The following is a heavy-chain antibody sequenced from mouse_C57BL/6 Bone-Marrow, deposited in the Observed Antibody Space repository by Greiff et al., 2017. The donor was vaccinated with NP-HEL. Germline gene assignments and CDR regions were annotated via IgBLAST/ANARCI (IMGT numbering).Heavy chain of an antibody. J-gene: IGHJ3*01. V-gene: IGHV14-4*01. CDR1: GFNITDDY. CDR3: TTWDDYDAWFAY. D-gene: IGHD2-4*01. Sequence: VQLQQSGAELVRPGASVKLSCTASGFNITDDYMHWVKQRPEQGLAWIGWIDPENGDTEYASKFQGKATITADTSSNTAYLQLSSLTSEDTAVYYCTTWDDYDAWFAYWGQGTLVTVSA. CDR2: IDPENGDT.